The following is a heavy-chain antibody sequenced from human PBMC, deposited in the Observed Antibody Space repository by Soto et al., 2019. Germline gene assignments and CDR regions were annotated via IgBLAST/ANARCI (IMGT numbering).Heavy chain of an antibody. CDR2: ISAYNGDT. CDR3: ARAYRELTSLSPNFDY. J-gene: IGHJ4*02. CDR1: GYTFTSYG. D-gene: IGHD3-16*02. Sequence: GASVKVSCKASGYTFTSYGISWVRQAPGQGLEWMGWISAYNGDTNYAQKLQGRVTMTTDTSTSTAYMELRSLRSDDTAVYYCARAYRELTSLSPNFDYWGQGTLVTVSS. V-gene: IGHV1-18*01.